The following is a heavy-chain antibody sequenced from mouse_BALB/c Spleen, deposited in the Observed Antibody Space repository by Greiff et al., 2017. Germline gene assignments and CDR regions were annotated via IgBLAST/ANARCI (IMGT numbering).Heavy chain of an antibody. J-gene: IGHJ3*01. D-gene: IGHD1-1*01. CDR1: GYTFTSYV. CDR3: ARPYGSSSAWFAY. CDR2: INPYNDGT. V-gene: IGHV1-14*01. Sequence: EVQLQQSGPELVKPGASVKMSCKASGYTFTSYVMHWVKQKPGQGLEWIGYINPYNDGTKYNEKFKGKATLTSDKSSSTAYMELSSLTSEDSAVYYCARPYGSSSAWFAYWGQGTLVTVSA.